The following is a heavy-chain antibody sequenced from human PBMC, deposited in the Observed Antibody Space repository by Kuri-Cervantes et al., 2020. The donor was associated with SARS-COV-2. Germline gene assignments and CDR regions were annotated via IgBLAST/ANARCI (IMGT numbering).Heavy chain of an antibody. CDR2: VSYDGSNK. CDR1: GFSSSHSA. D-gene: IGHD3-22*01. CDR3: ARDRNTMIVVIINIDY. J-gene: IGHJ4*02. Sequence: GESLKISCAASGFSSSHSAMHWIRQAPGKGLEWVAIVSYDGSNKYYADSVKGRFTISRDNSKNTLYLQMDSLRTEDTAVYYCARDRNTMIVVIINIDYWGQGALVTVSS. V-gene: IGHV3-30-3*01.